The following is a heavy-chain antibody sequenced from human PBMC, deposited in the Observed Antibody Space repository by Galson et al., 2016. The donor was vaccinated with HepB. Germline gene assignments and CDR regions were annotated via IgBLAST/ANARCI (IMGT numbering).Heavy chain of an antibody. V-gene: IGHV3-48*02. D-gene: IGHD5/OR15-5a*01. CDR3: ARGVGPAYMDV. J-gene: IGHJ6*03. CDR2: ISSPNSPTL. Sequence: SLRLSCAASGFSFSSYSMTWVRQALGKGVECISYISSPNSPTLYCADSVKGRFTIPRDNAKNSLYLQMNSLRDGDTAVYYCARGVGPAYMDVWGNGTTVTVSS. CDR1: GFSFSSYS.